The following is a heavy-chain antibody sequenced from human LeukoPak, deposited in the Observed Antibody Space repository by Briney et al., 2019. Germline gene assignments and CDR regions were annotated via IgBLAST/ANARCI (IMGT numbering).Heavy chain of an antibody. D-gene: IGHD1-26*01. CDR3: AKPGNSDDDY. J-gene: IGHJ4*02. CDR1: GGTFSSYA. CDR2: IIPILGIA. V-gene: IGHV1-69*04. Sequence: SVKVSCKASGGTFSSYAISWVRQAPGQGLEWMERIIPILGIANYAQKFQGRVTITADKSTSTAYMELSSLRSEDTAVYYCAKPGNSDDDYWGQGTLVTVSS.